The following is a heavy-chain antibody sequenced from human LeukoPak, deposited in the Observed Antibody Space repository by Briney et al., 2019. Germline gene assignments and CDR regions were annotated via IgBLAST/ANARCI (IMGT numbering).Heavy chain of an antibody. CDR1: GFTFSSYA. Sequence: GGSLRLSCAASGFTFSSYAMSWVRQAPGKGLEWVAVISYDGSNKYYADSVKGRFTISRDNSKNTLYLQMNSLRAEDTAVYYCARDQEYYYDSSETHYFDYWGQGTLVTVSS. J-gene: IGHJ4*02. CDR2: ISYDGSNK. CDR3: ARDQEYYYDSSETHYFDY. D-gene: IGHD3-22*01. V-gene: IGHV3-30-3*01.